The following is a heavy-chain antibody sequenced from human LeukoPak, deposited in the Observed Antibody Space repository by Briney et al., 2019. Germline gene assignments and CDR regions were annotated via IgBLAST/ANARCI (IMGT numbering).Heavy chain of an antibody. CDR3: ATNMGF. CDR1: GFTVGNNY. J-gene: IGHJ4*02. CDR2: IYSGGST. D-gene: IGHD2/OR15-2a*01. V-gene: IGHV3-53*01. Sequence: PGGSLRLSCAASGFTVGNNYMKWIRQAPGKGLEWVSLIYSGGSTYYADSVKGRFTISRDSSKNTLYFQMNSLRVEDTAVYYCATNMGFWGQGTLVTVSS.